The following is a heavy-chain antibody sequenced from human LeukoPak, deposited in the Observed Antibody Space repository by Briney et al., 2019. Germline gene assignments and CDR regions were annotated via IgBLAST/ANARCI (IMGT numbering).Heavy chain of an antibody. CDR2: INPNSGGT. Sequence: GSVRVSCKASGYTFTYYYMHWVRRAPGQGLEWMGWINPNSGGTNYAQKFQGRVTMTRDTSISTAYMELTRLRSDDTAVYYCVPHNSGSTPYFDHWDEGCPATVSS. D-gene: IGHD3-22*01. V-gene: IGHV1-2*02. CDR3: VPHNSGSTPYFDH. CDR1: GYTFTYYY. J-gene: IGHJ4*02.